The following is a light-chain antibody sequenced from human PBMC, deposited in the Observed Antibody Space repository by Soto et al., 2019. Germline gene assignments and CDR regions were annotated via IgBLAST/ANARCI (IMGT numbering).Light chain of an antibody. V-gene: IGKV2-28*01. J-gene: IGKJ1*01. CDR3: MQALQTPLT. CDR1: QSLLHSNGYNC. Sequence: MVMTQSPLSLPVTPGEPASISCRSRQSLLHSNGYNCLDWFLQKPGQSPQLLIYLGSNRASGVPDRFSGIGSGTDFTLNICRVDAEDVGFYYCMQALQTPLTFGQGTKVDIK. CDR2: LGS.